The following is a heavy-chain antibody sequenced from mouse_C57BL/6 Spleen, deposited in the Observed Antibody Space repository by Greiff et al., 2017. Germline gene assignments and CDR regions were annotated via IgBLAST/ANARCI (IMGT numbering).Heavy chain of an antibody. CDR3: ERGYHWYFDV. CDR2: INPYDGGT. D-gene: IGHD2-14*01. J-gene: IGHJ1*03. Sequence: EVQLQESGPELVKPGASVKIPCKASGYTFTNYNMEWVKQSPGKSLEWIGDINPYDGGTIYNQKFKGKATLTVDKSSSTAYMELRCLTSEDTAVYYCERGYHWYFDVWGTGTTVTVSA. V-gene: IGHV1-18*01. CDR1: GYTFTNYN.